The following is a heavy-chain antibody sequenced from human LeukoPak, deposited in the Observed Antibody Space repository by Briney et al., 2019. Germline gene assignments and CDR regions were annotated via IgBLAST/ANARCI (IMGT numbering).Heavy chain of an antibody. D-gene: IGHD3-16*01. J-gene: IGHJ4*02. CDR1: GFTVSSNY. Sequence: GGSLRLSCAASGFTVSSNYMSWVRQAPGKGLEWVSVIYSGGSTYYADSVKGRFTISRDNAKSTLYLQMNSLRAEDTAVYYCLYHDNGVTSSLESYWGQGILVTVSS. CDR2: IYSGGST. CDR3: LYHDNGVTSSLESY. V-gene: IGHV3-66*01.